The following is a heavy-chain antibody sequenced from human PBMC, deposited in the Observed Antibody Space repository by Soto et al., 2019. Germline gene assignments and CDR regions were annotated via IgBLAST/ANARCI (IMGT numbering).Heavy chain of an antibody. CDR2: IKSKTDGGTT. CDR1: GFTFSNAW. CDR3: TTGGGISVSRFLEWLSPHDIYGMDV. D-gene: IGHD3-3*01. V-gene: IGHV3-15*01. Sequence: EVQLVESGGGLVKPGGSLRLSCAAYGFTFSNAWMSWVRQAPGKGLEWVGRIKSKTDGGTTDYAAPVKGRFTISRDDSKNTLYLQMNSLKTEDTAVYYCTTGGGISVSRFLEWLSPHDIYGMDVWGQGTTVTVSS. J-gene: IGHJ6*02.